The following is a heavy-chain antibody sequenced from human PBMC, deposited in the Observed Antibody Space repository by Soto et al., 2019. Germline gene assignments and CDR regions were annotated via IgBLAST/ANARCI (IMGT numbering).Heavy chain of an antibody. J-gene: IGHJ3*02. CDR1: GGSISSSSYY. V-gene: IGHV4-39*01. CDR2: IYYSGST. D-gene: IGHD3-22*01. CDR3: ARRRTDYYDSSGYYDAFDI. Sequence: QLQLQESGPGLVKPSETLSLTCTVSGGSISSSSYYWGWIRQPPGKGLEWIGSIYYSGSTYYNPSLKSRVTISVDTSKNQFSLKLSSVTAADTAVYYCARRRTDYYDSSGYYDAFDIWGQGTMVTVSS.